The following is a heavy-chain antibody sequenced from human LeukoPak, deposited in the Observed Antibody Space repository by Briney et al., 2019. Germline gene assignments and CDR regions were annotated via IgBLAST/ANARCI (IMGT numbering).Heavy chain of an antibody. CDR3: AKDRHAPGRYCSSTTCFPFDP. J-gene: IGHJ5*02. CDR1: GFTFSSYW. CDR2: INQDGSEK. Sequence: GGSLRLSCEASGFTFSSYWMNWVRQAPGKGLEWVANINQDGSEKYYVDSVKGRFTISRDNSKNTPYLQMNSLRAEDTAVYYCAKDRHAPGRYCSSTTCFPFDPWGQGTLVSVSS. V-gene: IGHV3-7*03. D-gene: IGHD2-2*01.